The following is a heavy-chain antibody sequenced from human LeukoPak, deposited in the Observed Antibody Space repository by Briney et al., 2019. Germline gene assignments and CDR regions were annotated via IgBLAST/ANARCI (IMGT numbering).Heavy chain of an antibody. CDR1: GFTFSSYG. CDR2: IWYDGSNK. Sequence: PGGSLRLSCAASGFTFSSYGMHWVRQAPGKGLEWVAVIWYDGSNKYYADSVKGRFTISRDNSKNTLYLQMNSLRAEDTAVYYCARDLGPQYYFDYWGQGTLVTVSS. CDR3: ARDLGPQYYFDY. V-gene: IGHV3-33*01. J-gene: IGHJ4*02. D-gene: IGHD7-27*01.